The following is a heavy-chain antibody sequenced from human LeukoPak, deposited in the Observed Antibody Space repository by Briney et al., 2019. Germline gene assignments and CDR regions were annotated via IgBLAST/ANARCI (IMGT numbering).Heavy chain of an antibody. J-gene: IGHJ6*02. D-gene: IGHD3-3*01. CDR1: GFTFISYG. V-gene: IGHV3-74*01. Sequence: GGSLRLSCAASGFTFISYGMHWVRQAPGKGLVWVSRINSDGSSTSYADSVKGRFTISRDNAKNTLYMQMNTLRAEDTAVYYSARDLPTIYGFQDYYGMDVWGQGTTVTVSS. CDR3: ARDLPTIYGFQDYYGMDV. CDR2: INSDGSST.